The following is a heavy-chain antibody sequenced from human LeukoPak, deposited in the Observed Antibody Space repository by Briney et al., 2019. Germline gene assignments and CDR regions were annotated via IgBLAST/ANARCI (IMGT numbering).Heavy chain of an antibody. CDR2: IWYDGSNE. CDR1: GFTFSSYG. J-gene: IGHJ4*02. Sequence: GGSLRLSCAASGFTFSSYGMHWVRQAPGKGLEWVALIWYDGSNEYYADSVKGRFTIFRDNSKNTLYLQMNSLRAEDTAVYYCARDQSHYTAPGDYWGQGTLVTVSS. CDR3: ARDQSHYTAPGDY. D-gene: IGHD3-10*01. V-gene: IGHV3-33*01.